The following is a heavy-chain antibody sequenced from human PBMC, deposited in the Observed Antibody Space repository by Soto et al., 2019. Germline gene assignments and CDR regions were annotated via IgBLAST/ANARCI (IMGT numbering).Heavy chain of an antibody. CDR1: GYTFTGYY. D-gene: IGHD2-21*01. CDR3: AKDILTPLYYHPFGMDV. V-gene: IGHV3-30*18. CDR2: ISYDGSNK. J-gene: IGHJ6*02. Sequence: SCKASGYTFTGYYMHWGRQAPGKGLEGVAVISYDGSNKYYADSVKGRFTISRDNSKNTLYLQMNSLRAEDTAVYYCAKDILTPLYYHPFGMDVWGPGTTVTVSS.